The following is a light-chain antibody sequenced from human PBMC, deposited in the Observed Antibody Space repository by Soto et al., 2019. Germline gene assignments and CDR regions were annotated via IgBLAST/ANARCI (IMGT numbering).Light chain of an antibody. CDR1: HIFSNS. J-gene: IGKJ4*01. Sequence: EIVLTQSPATLSLSPGERATLSCRASHIFSNSLAWYQQKPGQPPRILIYDASNRATGIPARFSGSESGTDFTLTISSREPEDFGVYYCQQRSSWPLTFGGGTKVEIK. CDR3: QQRSSWPLT. CDR2: DAS. V-gene: IGKV3-11*01.